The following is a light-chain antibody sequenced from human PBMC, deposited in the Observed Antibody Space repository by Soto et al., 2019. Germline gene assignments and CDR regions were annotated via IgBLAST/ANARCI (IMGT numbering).Light chain of an antibody. Sequence: QSVLTQPPSASGTPGQSVTISCSGSSPNIGSNYVYWYQQLPGTAPSLLIYSNDQRPSGGPDRLSGSTSGTSASLAISCLRSEDEADYYCAAWDVSLSGLLFGGGTKLTVL. CDR3: AAWDVSLSGLL. V-gene: IGLV1-47*02. CDR1: SPNIGSNY. J-gene: IGLJ2*01. CDR2: SND.